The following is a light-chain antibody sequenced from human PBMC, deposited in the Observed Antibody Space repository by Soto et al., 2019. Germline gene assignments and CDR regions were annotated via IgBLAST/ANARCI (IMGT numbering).Light chain of an antibody. V-gene: IGKV1-27*01. CDR2: EAS. J-gene: IGKJ1*01. CDR1: QDISNY. Sequence: QMTQSPSSLSASVGDRVTITCRASQDISNYLAWYQQTPGGAPKLLIYEASTLQSGVPSRFSGSGSGADCTLTTRSLQPEDVPIYYCQKYNDAPRTFGQGTRVEMK. CDR3: QKYNDAPRT.